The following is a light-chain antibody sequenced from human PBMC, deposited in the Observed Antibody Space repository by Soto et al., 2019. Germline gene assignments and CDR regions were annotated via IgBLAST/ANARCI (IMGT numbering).Light chain of an antibody. Sequence: EIVLTQSPGTLSLSPGERATLSCKASQSVTSRYLAWYQQKPGQAPRLLIYGASSRATGLPDRFSGSGSGTDFTLTISRLEPEDFALYFCQQYNNSPEYTFGQGTKLEIK. CDR1: QSVTSRY. V-gene: IGKV3-20*01. CDR3: QQYNNSPEYT. CDR2: GAS. J-gene: IGKJ2*01.